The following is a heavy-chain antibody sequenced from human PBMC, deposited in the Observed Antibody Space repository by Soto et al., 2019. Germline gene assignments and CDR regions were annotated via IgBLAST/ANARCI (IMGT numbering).Heavy chain of an antibody. CDR2: IYTSGST. CDR3: ARDRITMVRGVITPYYYYYGMDV. Sequence: QVQLQESGPGLVKPSETLSLTCTVSGGSISSYYWSWIRQPAGKGLEWIGRIYTSGSTYYNPSLKSRVTISVDTSKNQFSLKLSSVTAADTAVYYCARDRITMVRGVITPYYYYYGMDVWGQGTTVTVSS. D-gene: IGHD3-10*01. J-gene: IGHJ6*02. CDR1: GGSISSYY. V-gene: IGHV4-4*07.